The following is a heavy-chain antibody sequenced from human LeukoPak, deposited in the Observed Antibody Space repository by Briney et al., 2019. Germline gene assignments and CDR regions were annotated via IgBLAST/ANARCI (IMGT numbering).Heavy chain of an antibody. Sequence: SQTLSLTCTVSGGSISSGSYYWSWIRQPAGKGLEWIGRIYTSGSTNYNPSLKSRVTISIETSKNQFSLKLSSVTAADTAVYYCARDFYDSSGYYVWVGYWGQGTLVTVSS. CDR2: IYTSGST. J-gene: IGHJ4*02. D-gene: IGHD3-22*01. CDR1: GGSISSGSYY. V-gene: IGHV4-61*02. CDR3: ARDFYDSSGYYVWVGY.